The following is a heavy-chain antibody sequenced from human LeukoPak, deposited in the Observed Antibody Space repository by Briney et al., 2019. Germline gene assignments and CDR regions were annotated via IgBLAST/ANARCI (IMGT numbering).Heavy chain of an antibody. J-gene: IGHJ6*02. V-gene: IGHV4-31*03. D-gene: IGHD4-11*01. CDR1: GGSISSGGYY. CDR3: ARDRDSPHLAYYYYYGMDV. CDR2: IYYSGST. Sequence: SQTLSLTCIVSGGSISSGGYYWSWIRQHPGKGLEWIGYIYYSGSTYYNPSLKSRVTISVDTSKNQFSLKLSSVTAADTAVYYCARDRDSPHLAYYYYYGMDVWGQGTTVTVSS.